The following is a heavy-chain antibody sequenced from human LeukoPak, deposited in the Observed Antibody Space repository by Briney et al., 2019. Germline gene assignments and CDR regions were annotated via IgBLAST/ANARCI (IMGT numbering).Heavy chain of an antibody. J-gene: IGHJ5*02. Sequence: SQTLSLTCDISGESASRNDAAWSWIRQSPSRGLEWLGRTHYRSQWYSEYAVSVKSRKSINADTSKNQISLQLNSGTPEDTAVYYCSRDLWPVAPHWFDPWGEGSLVTVSS. CDR1: GESASRNDAA. V-gene: IGHV6-1*01. CDR3: SRDLWPVAPHWFDP. CDR2: THYRSQWYS. D-gene: IGHD2-15*01.